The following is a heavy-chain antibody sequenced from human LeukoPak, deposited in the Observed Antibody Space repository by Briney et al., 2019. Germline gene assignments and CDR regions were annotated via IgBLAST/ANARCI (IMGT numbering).Heavy chain of an antibody. D-gene: IGHD3-3*02. CDR1: GFTFSTPA. CDR3: SRDKIAFGLLFDY. Sequence: PGGSLRLSCAASGFTFSTPAMHWVRQAPGKGLEWVAFISYDANSEYYADSVKGRFTISRDNAKDALYLQMNSLRAEDTAVYYCSRDKIAFGLLFDYWGQGTLVTVSS. CDR2: ISYDANSE. V-gene: IGHV3-30-3*01. J-gene: IGHJ4*02.